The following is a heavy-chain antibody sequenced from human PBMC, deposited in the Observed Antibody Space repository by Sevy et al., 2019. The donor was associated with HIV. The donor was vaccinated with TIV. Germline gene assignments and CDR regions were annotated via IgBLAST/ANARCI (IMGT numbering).Heavy chain of an antibody. J-gene: IGHJ4*02. CDR3: AKDRYCSGGNCPLDY. V-gene: IGHV3-23*01. Sequence: GSLRLSCTASGITLSTYAMKWVRQAPGKGLEWVSGISDSGSNTYYADSVKGRFTISRDNTKNTVSLQMNSLRAEDTAVYYCAKDRYCSGGNCPLDYWGQGTLVTVSS. CDR1: GITLSTYA. CDR2: ISDSGSNT. D-gene: IGHD2-15*01.